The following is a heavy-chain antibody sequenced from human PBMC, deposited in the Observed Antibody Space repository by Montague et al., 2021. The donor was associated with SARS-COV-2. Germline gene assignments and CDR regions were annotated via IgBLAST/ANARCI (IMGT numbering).Heavy chain of an antibody. CDR1: GDSISSYY. CDR3: ARARTSLIVAVNEFDY. CDR2: IYYSGST. Sequence: SETLSLTCTVSGDSISSYYWSWIRQSPGKGLEWIGYIYYSGSTNYNPSLRSRVTISVDTSKNQFSLRLSSVTAADTAVYYCARARTSLIVAVNEFDYWGQGTLVTVSS. J-gene: IGHJ4*02. D-gene: IGHD2-21*01. V-gene: IGHV4-59*12.